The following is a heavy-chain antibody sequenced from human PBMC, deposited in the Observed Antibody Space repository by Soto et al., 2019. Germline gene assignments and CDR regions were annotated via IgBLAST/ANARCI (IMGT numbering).Heavy chain of an antibody. D-gene: IGHD1-1*01. CDR3: ARVGRRGTRDYYYYGMDV. Sequence: SETLSLTCTVSGGSISSGGYYWSWIRQHPGKGLEWIGYIYYSGSTYYNPSLKSRVTISVDTSKNQFSLKLSSVTAADTAVYYCARVGRRGTRDYYYYGMDVWGQGTTVTVSS. CDR2: IYYSGST. CDR1: GGSISSGGYY. V-gene: IGHV4-31*03. J-gene: IGHJ6*02.